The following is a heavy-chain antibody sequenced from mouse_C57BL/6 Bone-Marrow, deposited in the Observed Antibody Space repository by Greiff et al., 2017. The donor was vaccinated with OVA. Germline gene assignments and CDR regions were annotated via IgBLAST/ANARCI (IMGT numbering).Heavy chain of an antibody. CDR1: GFTFNTYA. Sequence: EVQRVESGGGLVQPKGSLKLSCAASGFTFNTYAMHWVRQAPGKGLEWVARIRSKSSNYATYYADSVKDRFTISRDDSQSMLYLQMNNLKTEDTAMYYCVRERMANDYDWYFDVWGTGTTVTVSS. D-gene: IGHD2-4*01. CDR2: IRSKSSNYAT. CDR3: VRERMANDYDWYFDV. J-gene: IGHJ1*03. V-gene: IGHV10-3*01.